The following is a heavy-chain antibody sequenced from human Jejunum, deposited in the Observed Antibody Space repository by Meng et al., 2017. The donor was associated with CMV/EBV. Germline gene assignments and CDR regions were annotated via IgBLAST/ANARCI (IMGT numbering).Heavy chain of an antibody. V-gene: IGHV4-30-4*08. D-gene: IGHD4-23*01. Sequence: GSISSGEYYWNWIRQPPGKGLEWIGNIYYSGVTYYNPSLKSRLTMSVDNSKNQFFLNLKSVTAADTAVYYCARDGYGGDSGGLWFDPWGQGTLVTVSS. J-gene: IGHJ5*02. CDR3: ARDGYGGDSGGLWFDP. CDR2: IYYSGVT. CDR1: GSISSGEYY.